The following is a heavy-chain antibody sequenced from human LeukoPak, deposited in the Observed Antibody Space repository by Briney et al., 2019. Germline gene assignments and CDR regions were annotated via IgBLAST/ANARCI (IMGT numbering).Heavy chain of an antibody. CDR2: ISSSSRDT. Sequence: PGGSLRLSCAASGFTFSDYYMSWIRQAPGKGLEWLSYISSSSRDTKYADSVKGRFTISRDNGKNSMYLQMNSLRAEDTAVYYCAREVRGGAAWGQGTLVTVSS. D-gene: IGHD3-10*01. V-gene: IGHV3-11*06. J-gene: IGHJ4*02. CDR1: GFTFSDYY. CDR3: AREVRGGAA.